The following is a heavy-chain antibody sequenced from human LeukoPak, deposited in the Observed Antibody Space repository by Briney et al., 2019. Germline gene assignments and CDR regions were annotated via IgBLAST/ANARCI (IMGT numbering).Heavy chain of an antibody. Sequence: SETLSLTCTVSGGSISSYYWSWIRQPPGKGLEWIGYIYYSGSTNYNPSLKSRVTISVDTSKNQFSLKLSSVTAADTAVYYCARLWFGGKDAFDIWGQGTMVTVSS. CDR1: GGSISSYY. V-gene: IGHV4-59*08. D-gene: IGHD3-10*01. CDR3: ARLWFGGKDAFDI. J-gene: IGHJ3*02. CDR2: IYYSGST.